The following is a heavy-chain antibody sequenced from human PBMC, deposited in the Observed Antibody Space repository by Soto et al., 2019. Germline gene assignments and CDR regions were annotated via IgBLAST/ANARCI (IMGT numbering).Heavy chain of an antibody. J-gene: IGHJ4*02. D-gene: IGHD3-22*01. CDR3: GRELNADSSAYYSFAY. CDR2: IIPIFGTA. CDR1: GGTFTSYA. V-gene: IGHV1-69*05. Sequence: SVKVSCKASGGTFTSYAISWVRQAPGQGLEWMGGIIPIFGTANYAQKFQGRVTITTDESTSTAYMELSSLRSEDTTVYYCGRELNADSSAYYSFAYWGQGTLVTVSS.